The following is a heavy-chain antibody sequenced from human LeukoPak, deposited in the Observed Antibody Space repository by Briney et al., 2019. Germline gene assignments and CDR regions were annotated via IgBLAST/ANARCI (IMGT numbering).Heavy chain of an antibody. CDR2: ISYDGSSK. J-gene: IGHJ4*02. D-gene: IGHD3-3*01. CDR3: ARAGVLRFLEWLLSPFDY. CDR1: GFTFSSYA. V-gene: IGHV3-30-3*01. Sequence: QPGRSLRLSCAASGFTFSSYAMHWVRQAPGKGLEWVAVISYDGSSKYYADSVKGRFTISRDNSKNTLYLQMNSLRAEDTAVYYCARAGVLRFLEWLLSPFDYWGQGTLVTVSS.